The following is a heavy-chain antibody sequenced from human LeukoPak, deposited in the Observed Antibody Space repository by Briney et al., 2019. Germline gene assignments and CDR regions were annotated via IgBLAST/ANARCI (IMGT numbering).Heavy chain of an antibody. V-gene: IGHV4-59*12. CDR2: IYYSGST. CDR1: GGSISSYY. J-gene: IGHJ5*02. CDR3: ASREEADIVVVPAAIPDWFDP. D-gene: IGHD2-2*02. Sequence: SETLSLTCTVSGGSISSYYWSWIRQPPGKGLEWIGYIYYSGSTNYNPSLKSRVTISVDTSKNQFSLKLSSVTAADTAVYYCASREEADIVVVPAAIPDWFDPWGQGTLVTVSS.